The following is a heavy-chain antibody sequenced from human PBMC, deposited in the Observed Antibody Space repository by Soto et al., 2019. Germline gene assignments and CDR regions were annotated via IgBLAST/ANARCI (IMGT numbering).Heavy chain of an antibody. CDR1: GFTFSSYA. V-gene: IGHV3-30-3*01. CDR2: ISYDGSNK. J-gene: IGHJ4*02. CDR3: ARDAIAAAGLSFDY. Sequence: PGGSLRLSCAASGFTFSSYAMHWVRQAPGKGLERVAVISYDGSNKYYADSVKGRFTISRDNSKNTLYLQMNSLRAEDTAVYYCARDAIAAAGLSFDYWGQGTLVTVSS. D-gene: IGHD6-13*01.